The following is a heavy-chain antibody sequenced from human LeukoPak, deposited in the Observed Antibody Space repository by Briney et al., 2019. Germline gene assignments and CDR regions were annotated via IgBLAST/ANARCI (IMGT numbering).Heavy chain of an antibody. D-gene: IGHD3-3*01. Sequence: GGSLRLSCAASGFTFSSYAMHWVRQAPGKGLEWVAVISYDGSNKYYADSVKGRFTISRDNSKNTLYLQMDSLRAEDTAVYYCAKEGGGVTIFGVLHHDKFDSWGQGTLVTVSS. J-gene: IGHJ4*02. CDR2: ISYDGSNK. V-gene: IGHV3-30*04. CDR3: AKEGGGVTIFGVLHHDKFDS. CDR1: GFTFSSYA.